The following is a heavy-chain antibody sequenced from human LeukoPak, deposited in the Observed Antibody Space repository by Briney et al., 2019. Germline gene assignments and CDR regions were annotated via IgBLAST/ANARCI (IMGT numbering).Heavy chain of an antibody. Sequence: GGSLRLSCAASGFTFSSYGMHWVRQAPGKRLEWVAVIWYDGSNKYYADSVKGRFTISRDNSKNTLYLQMNSLRAEDTAVYYCAKEDPISSSGLDYWGQGTLVTVSS. V-gene: IGHV3-33*06. CDR1: GFTFSSYG. J-gene: IGHJ4*02. D-gene: IGHD6-6*01. CDR3: AKEDPISSSGLDY. CDR2: IWYDGSNK.